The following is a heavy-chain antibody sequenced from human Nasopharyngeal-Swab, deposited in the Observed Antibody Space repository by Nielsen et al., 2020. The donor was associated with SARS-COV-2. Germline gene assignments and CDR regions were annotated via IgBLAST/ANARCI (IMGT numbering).Heavy chain of an antibody. D-gene: IGHD3-10*01. Sequence: SETLSLTCAVSGGSISSSNWWSWGRQPPGKGLEWIGEIYHSGSTNYNPSLKSRVTISVDKSKNQFSLKLSSVTAADTAVYYCARDPRLVTMVRGAYYYYYYGMDVWGQGTTVTVSS. V-gene: IGHV4-4*02. CDR2: IYHSGST. J-gene: IGHJ6*02. CDR3: ARDPRLVTMVRGAYYYYYYGMDV. CDR1: GGSISSSNW.